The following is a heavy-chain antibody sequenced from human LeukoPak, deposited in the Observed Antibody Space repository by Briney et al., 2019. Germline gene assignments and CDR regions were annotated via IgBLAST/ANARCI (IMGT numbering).Heavy chain of an antibody. CDR1: DDSFSTHY. V-gene: IGHV4-59*11. J-gene: IGHJ3*02. CDR2: ISYSGSN. D-gene: IGHD4-17*01. CDR3: GRDPTAVTKGFDI. Sequence: PSETLSLTCTVSDDSFSTHYWTWIRQPPGKGLEGIVYISYSGSNNYNPPLKSRVTISVDTSKSQFALKLSSVTAADTAVYYCGRDPTAVTKGFDIWGQGTMVTVSS.